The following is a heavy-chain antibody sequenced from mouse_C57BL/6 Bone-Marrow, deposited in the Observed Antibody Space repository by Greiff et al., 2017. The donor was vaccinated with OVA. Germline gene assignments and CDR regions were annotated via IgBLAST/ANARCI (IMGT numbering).Heavy chain of an antibody. Sequence: EVKLMESGAELVRPGASVKLSCTASGFNIKDDYMHWVKQRPEQGLEWIGWIDPENGDTEYASKFQGKATITADTSSNTAYLQLSSLTSEDTAVYYCTDGLFDYWGQGTTLTVSS. CDR3: TDGLFDY. J-gene: IGHJ2*01. V-gene: IGHV14-4*01. D-gene: IGHD1-1*01. CDR1: GFNIKDDY. CDR2: IDPENGDT.